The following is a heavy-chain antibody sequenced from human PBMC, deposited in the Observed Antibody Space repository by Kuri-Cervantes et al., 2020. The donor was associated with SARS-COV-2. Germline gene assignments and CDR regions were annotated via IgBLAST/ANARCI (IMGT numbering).Heavy chain of an antibody. CDR1: GGSISSYY. Sequence: SETLSLTCTVSGGSISSYYWSWIRQPAGKGLEWIGRIYTSGSTNYNPSLKSRVTMSVDTSKNQFSLKLSSVTAADTAVYYCARHGNSYCSSTSCSYNYYYYYMDVWGKGTTVTVSS. CDR2: IYTSGST. V-gene: IGHV4-4*07. J-gene: IGHJ6*03. D-gene: IGHD2-2*01. CDR3: ARHGNSYCSSTSCSYNYYYYYMDV.